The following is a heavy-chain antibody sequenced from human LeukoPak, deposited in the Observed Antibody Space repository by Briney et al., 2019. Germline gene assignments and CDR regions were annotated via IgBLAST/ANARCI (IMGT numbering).Heavy chain of an antibody. D-gene: IGHD3-22*01. Sequence: ASVKVSCKASGGTFSSYAISWVRQAPGQGLEWMGWISAYNGNTNYAQKLQGRVTMTTDTSTSTAYMELRSLRSDDTAVYYCARDLYYYDSSGFQNYYYYYGMDVWGQGTTVTVSS. J-gene: IGHJ6*02. CDR3: ARDLYYYDSSGFQNYYYYYGMDV. CDR2: ISAYNGNT. V-gene: IGHV1-18*01. CDR1: GGTFSSYA.